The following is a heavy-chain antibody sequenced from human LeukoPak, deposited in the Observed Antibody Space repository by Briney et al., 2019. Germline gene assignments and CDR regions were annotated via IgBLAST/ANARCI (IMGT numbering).Heavy chain of an antibody. CDR1: GGSFSGYY. J-gene: IGHJ6*02. Sequence: SETLSLTCAVYGGSFSGYYWSWTRQPPGKGLEWIGEINHSGSTNYNPSLKSRVTISVDTSKNQFSLKVSSVTAADTAVYYCARDYDFWSAYSYGMDVWGQGTTVTVSS. D-gene: IGHD3-3*01. CDR3: ARDYDFWSAYSYGMDV. V-gene: IGHV4-34*01. CDR2: INHSGST.